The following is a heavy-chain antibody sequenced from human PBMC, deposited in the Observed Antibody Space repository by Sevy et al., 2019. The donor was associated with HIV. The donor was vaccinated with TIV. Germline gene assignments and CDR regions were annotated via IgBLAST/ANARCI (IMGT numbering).Heavy chain of an antibody. CDR3: ARHGNSGLAPFDS. D-gene: IGHD1-7*01. Sequence: GESLKISCKGSGYIFTNYWIGWVRQMSGKGLEWMGIIYPGDSHTTYSPSFQGQVTISADKSISTAYLQWGSLKASDTAMYYCARHGNSGLAPFDSWGQGTLVTVSS. J-gene: IGHJ4*02. CDR2: IYPGDSHT. V-gene: IGHV5-51*01. CDR1: GYIFTNYW.